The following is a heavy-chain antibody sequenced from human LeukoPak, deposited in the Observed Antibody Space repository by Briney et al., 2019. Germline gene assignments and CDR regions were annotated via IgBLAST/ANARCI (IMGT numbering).Heavy chain of an antibody. Sequence: SETLSLTCAVYGGSFSGYYWSWIRQPPGKGLEWIGEINHSGSTNYNPSLKSRVTISLDTSKHQFSLKLSSVTAADTAVYYCARGSRYFGSGSYYYYHGMDVWGQGTTVTVSS. D-gene: IGHD3-10*01. J-gene: IGHJ6*02. CDR3: ARGSRYFGSGSYYYYHGMDV. V-gene: IGHV4-34*01. CDR1: GGSFSGYY. CDR2: INHSGST.